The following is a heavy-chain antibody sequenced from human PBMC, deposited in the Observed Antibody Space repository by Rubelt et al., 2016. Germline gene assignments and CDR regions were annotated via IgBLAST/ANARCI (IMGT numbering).Heavy chain of an antibody. CDR3: ARRTGY. J-gene: IGHJ4*02. CDR2: IIYSGRT. CDR1: GGSFSGYY. V-gene: IGHV4-34*12. Sequence: QVQLQQWGAGLLKPSETLSLTCAVYGGSFSGYYWSWIRQPPGKGLEWIGEIIYSGRTIDSASLERRVTIAVDTAKKQFSLKLSSVTAADTAVYYCARRTGYWGQGTLVTVSS.